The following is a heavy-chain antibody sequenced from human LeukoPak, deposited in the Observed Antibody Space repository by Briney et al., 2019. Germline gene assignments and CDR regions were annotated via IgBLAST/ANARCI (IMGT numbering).Heavy chain of an antibody. CDR2: IIPIFGTA. CDR3: ARDLFPQYCSGGSCYSSSGYYFDY. D-gene: IGHD2-15*01. V-gene: IGHV1-69*05. Sequence: SVKVSCKASGGTFSSYAISWVRQAPGQGLEWMGRIIPIFGTANYARKFQGRVTITTDESTSTAYMELSSLRSEDTAVYYCARDLFPQYCSGGSCYSSSGYYFDYWGQGTLVTVSS. CDR1: GGTFSSYA. J-gene: IGHJ4*02.